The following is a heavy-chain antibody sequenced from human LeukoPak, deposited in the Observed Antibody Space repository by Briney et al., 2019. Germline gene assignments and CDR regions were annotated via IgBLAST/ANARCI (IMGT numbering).Heavy chain of an antibody. V-gene: IGHV4-34*01. D-gene: IGHD3-16*02. Sequence: SETLSLTCAVYGGSFSGYYWSWIRQPPGKGLEWIGEINHSGSTNYNPSLKSRVTISVDTSKNQFSLKLSSVTAADTAVYYCARVTTGYVWGSYRWNWFDPWAREPWSPSPQ. CDR2: INHSGST. CDR1: GGSFSGYY. J-gene: IGHJ5*02. CDR3: ARVTTGYVWGSYRWNWFDP.